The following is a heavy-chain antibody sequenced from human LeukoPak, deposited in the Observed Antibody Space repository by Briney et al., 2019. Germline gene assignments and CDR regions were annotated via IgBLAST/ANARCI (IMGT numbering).Heavy chain of an antibody. J-gene: IGHJ4*02. Sequence: GGSLGLSCAASGFTFSSYAMHWVRQAPGKGLEWVAVISYDGSNKYYADSVKGRFTISRDNSKNTLYLQMNSLRAEDTAVYYCARPQGSYLLFDYWGQGTLVTVSS. CDR1: GFTFSSYA. D-gene: IGHD1-26*01. V-gene: IGHV3-30-3*01. CDR3: ARPQGSYLLFDY. CDR2: ISYDGSNK.